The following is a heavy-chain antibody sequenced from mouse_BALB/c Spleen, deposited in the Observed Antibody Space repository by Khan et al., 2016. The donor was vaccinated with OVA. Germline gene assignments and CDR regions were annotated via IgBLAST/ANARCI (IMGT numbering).Heavy chain of an antibody. D-gene: IGHD2-14*01. J-gene: IGHJ3*01. CDR1: GYSITSDYA. CDR3: ARGVRLTY. CDR2: INYSGST. V-gene: IGHV3-2*02. Sequence: EVQLQESGPGQVKPSQSLSLTCTVTGYSITSDYAWNWIRQFPGNKLEWMGYINYSGSTSYHPSLKSRISITRDTSKNQFFLQLNSVTTEDTATYYCARGVRLTYWGQGTLVTVSA.